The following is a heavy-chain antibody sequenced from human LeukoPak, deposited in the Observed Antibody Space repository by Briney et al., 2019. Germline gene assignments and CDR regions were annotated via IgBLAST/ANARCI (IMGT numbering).Heavy chain of an antibody. CDR3: ARAGDYDWYFDL. Sequence: SETLSLTCTVSGGSISGHYWSWIRQPPGKGLEWIGYIYYSGSTNYNPSLKSRTTISLDTSKSQFSLKLNSVTAADTAVYYCARAGDYDWYFDLWGRGTLVTVSS. V-gene: IGHV4-59*11. CDR2: IYYSGST. D-gene: IGHD4-17*01. J-gene: IGHJ2*01. CDR1: GGSISGHY.